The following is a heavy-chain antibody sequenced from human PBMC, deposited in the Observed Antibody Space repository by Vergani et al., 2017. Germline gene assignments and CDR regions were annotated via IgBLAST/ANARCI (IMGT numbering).Heavy chain of an antibody. CDR1: GFTFSDYY. D-gene: IGHD5-18*01. Sequence: QVQLVESGGGLVKPGGSLRLSCAASGFTFSDYYMSWIRQAPGKGLEWVSYISSSSSYTNYADSVKGRFTISRDNAKNSLYLQMNSLRAEDTAVYYCARGQVDTAMARTPVYGMDVWGQGTTVTVSS. CDR3: ARGQVDTAMARTPVYGMDV. CDR2: ISSSSSYT. V-gene: IGHV3-11*05. J-gene: IGHJ6*02.